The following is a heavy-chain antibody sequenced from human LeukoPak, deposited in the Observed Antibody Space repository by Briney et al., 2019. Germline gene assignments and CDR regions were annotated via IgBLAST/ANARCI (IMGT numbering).Heavy chain of an antibody. J-gene: IGHJ4*02. D-gene: IGHD5-18*01. V-gene: IGHV4-34*01. Sequence: PSETLSLTCAVYGGSFSGYYWSWIRQPPGKGLECIGEINHSGSSNNNPSLKSRVTISVDTSKNQFSLKLSSVTAADTAVYYCARGHVSYSYGFRYWGQGTLVTVSS. CDR1: GGSFSGYY. CDR2: INHSGSS. CDR3: ARGHVSYSYGFRY.